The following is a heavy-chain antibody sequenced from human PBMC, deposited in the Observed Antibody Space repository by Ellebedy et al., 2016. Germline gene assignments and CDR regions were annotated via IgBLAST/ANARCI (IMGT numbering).Heavy chain of an antibody. Sequence: GESLKISCAASGFTFSSYWMSWVHQAPGKGLEWVANIKQDGSEKYYVDSVKGRFTISRDNAKNSLYLQMNSLRAEDTAVYYCARVPRAAASAQNPYYFDYWGQGTLVTVSS. V-gene: IGHV3-7*01. CDR2: IKQDGSEK. CDR1: GFTFSSYW. J-gene: IGHJ4*02. CDR3: ARVPRAAASAQNPYYFDY. D-gene: IGHD6-13*01.